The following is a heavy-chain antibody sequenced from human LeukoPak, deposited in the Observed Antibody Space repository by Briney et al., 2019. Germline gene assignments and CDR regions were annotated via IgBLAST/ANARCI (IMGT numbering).Heavy chain of an antibody. CDR2: IKLDGSEK. CDR1: GFTFSSYA. CDR3: ARDQYDTWSRRGNFDS. Sequence: GGSLRPSCAASGFTFSSYAMSWVRQAPGKGLEWVANIKLDGSEKNYVDSVKGRFTISRDNTKNSLYLQMNSLRVEDTAVFYCARDQYDTWSRRGNFDSWGQGTLVIVSS. V-gene: IGHV3-7*03. J-gene: IGHJ4*02. D-gene: IGHD3-3*01.